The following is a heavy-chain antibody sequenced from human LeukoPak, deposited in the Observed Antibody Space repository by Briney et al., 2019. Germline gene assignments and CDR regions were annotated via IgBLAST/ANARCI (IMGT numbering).Heavy chain of an antibody. CDR3: ARDPLRFGELLGYFDY. CDR2: ISAYNGNT. V-gene: IGHV1-18*01. Sequence: ASVKVSCKTSGYTFTSYYISWVRQAPGQGLEWMAWISAYNGNTKYAQKFQGRVTMTTDTSTSTAYMELRSLGSDDTAVYYCARDPLRFGELLGYFDYWGQGTLVTVSS. J-gene: IGHJ4*02. CDR1: GYTFTSYY. D-gene: IGHD3-10*01.